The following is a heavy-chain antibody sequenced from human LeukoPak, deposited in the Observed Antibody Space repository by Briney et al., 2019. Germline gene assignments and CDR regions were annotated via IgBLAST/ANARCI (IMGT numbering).Heavy chain of an antibody. J-gene: IGHJ3*02. Sequence: ASVKVSCKASGYTFTGYYMHWVRQAPGQGLEWMGWINPNSGGTNYAQKFQGRVTMTRDTSISTAYMELSRLTSDDTAVYYCARDPPIGGADVFDIWGQGTMVTVSS. CDR2: INPNSGGT. CDR1: GYTFTGYY. CDR3: ARDPPIGGADVFDI. V-gene: IGHV1-2*02. D-gene: IGHD3-10*01.